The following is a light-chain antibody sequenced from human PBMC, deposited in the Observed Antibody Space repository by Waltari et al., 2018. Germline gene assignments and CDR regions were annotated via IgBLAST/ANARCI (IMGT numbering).Light chain of an antibody. CDR2: RKS. V-gene: IGLV1-44*01. CDR1: TSNPVIYT. Sequence: QSVLSQPPSASGTPGQTVAISCSGSTSNPVIYTTTCYQHLPGAAPKLIIYRKSERPSGVPDRFSGSKSGTSGSLVISGLHSEDEGDYYCGAWDDSLIGHVFGTGTKVTVL. CDR3: GAWDDSLIGHV. J-gene: IGLJ1*01.